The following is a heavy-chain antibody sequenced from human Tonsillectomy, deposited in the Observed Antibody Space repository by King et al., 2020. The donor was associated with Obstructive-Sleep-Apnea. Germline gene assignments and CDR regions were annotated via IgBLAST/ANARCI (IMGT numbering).Heavy chain of an antibody. Sequence: VQLVESGGGLVQPGGSLRLSCVASGFTVSTNYMSWVRQAPGKGLEWVSVIYTGGNTFYADSVKGRFTISRHNSKNTLYLQMNSLRTDDTAVYYCARGPLDYYDSSLSFDHWGQGTLVTVSS. CDR3: ARGPLDYYDSSLSFDH. V-gene: IGHV3-53*04. J-gene: IGHJ4*02. D-gene: IGHD3-22*01. CDR2: IYTGGNT. CDR1: GFTVSTNY.